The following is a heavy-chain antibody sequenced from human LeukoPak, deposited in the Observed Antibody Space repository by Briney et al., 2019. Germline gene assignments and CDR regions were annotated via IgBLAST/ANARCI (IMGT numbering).Heavy chain of an antibody. CDR2: ISGDGGST. CDR3: AKGAYDYGDYGDY. J-gene: IGHJ4*02. D-gene: IGHD4-17*01. Sequence: HPGGSLRLSCAASGFTFDDYAMHWVRQAPGKGLEWVSLISGDGGSTYYADSVKGRLTISRDNSKNSLYLQMNSLRTEDTALCYCAKGAYDYGDYGDYWGQGTLVTVSS. CDR1: GFTFDDYA. V-gene: IGHV3-43*02.